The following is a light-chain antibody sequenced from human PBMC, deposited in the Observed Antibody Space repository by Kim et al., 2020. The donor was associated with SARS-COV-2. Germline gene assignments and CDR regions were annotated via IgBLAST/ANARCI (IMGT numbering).Light chain of an antibody. Sequence: IVMTQSPLSLPVTPGEPASISCRSAQSLQHSNGDSFLDWYVLKPGQSPQPLIFFASNRASGVPDRFSGSGSGTDFILKISRVEPEDVGVYYCMQVLRAPLSFGQGTKLEI. CDR2: FAS. V-gene: IGKV2-28*01. CDR3: MQVLRAPLS. J-gene: IGKJ2*01. CDR1: QSLQHSNGDSF.